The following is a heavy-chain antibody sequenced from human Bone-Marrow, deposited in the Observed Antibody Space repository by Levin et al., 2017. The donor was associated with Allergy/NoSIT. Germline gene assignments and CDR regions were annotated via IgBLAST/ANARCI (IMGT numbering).Heavy chain of an antibody. V-gene: IGHV5-51*01. D-gene: IGHD3-10*01. CDR3: ARLTGFFGSGIWFDT. CDR1: GYSFSGYW. Sequence: GGSLRLSCKGSGYSFSGYWIGWVRQMPGNGLEWMGIIYPGDSQSKYSPSFQGQVTISADKSISTAYLQWSSLKASDTAMYYCARLTGFFGSGIWFDTWGQGTLVTVSS. J-gene: IGHJ5*02. CDR2: IYPGDSQS.